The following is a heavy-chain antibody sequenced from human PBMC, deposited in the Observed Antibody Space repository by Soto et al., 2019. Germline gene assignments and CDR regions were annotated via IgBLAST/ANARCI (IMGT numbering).Heavy chain of an antibody. Sequence: SETLSLTCTVSGGSISSGGYSWSWIRQPPGKGLEWIGYIYHSGSTYYNPSLKSRVTISVDRSKNQFSLKLSSVTAADTAVYYCARGTNFVVVVAATLAFDIWGQGTMVTVSS. V-gene: IGHV4-30-2*01. J-gene: IGHJ3*02. CDR1: GGSISSGGYS. CDR2: IYHSGST. CDR3: ARGTNFVVVVAATLAFDI. D-gene: IGHD2-15*01.